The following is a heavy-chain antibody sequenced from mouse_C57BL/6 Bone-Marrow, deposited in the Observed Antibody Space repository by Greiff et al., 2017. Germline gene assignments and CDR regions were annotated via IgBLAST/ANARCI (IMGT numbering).Heavy chain of an antibody. CDR2: IHPNSGST. CDR1: GYTFTSYW. J-gene: IGHJ2*01. Sequence: QVQLKQPGAELVKPGASVKLSCKASGYTFTSYWMHWVKQRPGQGLEWIGMIHPNSGSTNYNEKFKSKATLTVDKSSSTAYMQLSSLTSEDSAVYYGARSGYGNGNYFDYWGQGTTLTVSS. CDR3: ARSGYGNGNYFDY. V-gene: IGHV1-64*01. D-gene: IGHD2-1*01.